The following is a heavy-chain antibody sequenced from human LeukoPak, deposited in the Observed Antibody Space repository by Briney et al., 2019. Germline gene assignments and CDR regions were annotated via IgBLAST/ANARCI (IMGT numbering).Heavy chain of an antibody. J-gene: IGHJ4*02. Sequence: PGGSLRLSCAASGFTFSSYAMSWVRQAPGKGLEWVSAISGSGGSTYYADSVKGRFTISRDNFKNTLYLQMNSLRAEDTAVYYCAKARPKEDIVVLPAPFDYWGQGTLVTVSS. V-gene: IGHV3-23*01. CDR1: GFTFSSYA. CDR3: AKARPKEDIVVLPAPFDY. CDR2: ISGSGGST. D-gene: IGHD2-2*01.